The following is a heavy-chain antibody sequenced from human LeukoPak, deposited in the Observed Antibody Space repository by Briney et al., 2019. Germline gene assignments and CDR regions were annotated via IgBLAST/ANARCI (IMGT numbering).Heavy chain of an antibody. CDR3: AKDRSDNKTWYAGSH. CDR1: GFTFTSYA. CDR2: ISGSGDST. J-gene: IGHJ4*02. V-gene: IGHV3-23*01. D-gene: IGHD2-8*01. Sequence: GGSLRLSCAASGFTFTSYAMSWVRQAPGKGLEWVSGISGSGDSTYYADPVKGRFTISRDNSKNTLYLQMSSLRAEDTAVYYCAKDRSDNKTWYAGSHWGQGTLVTVSS.